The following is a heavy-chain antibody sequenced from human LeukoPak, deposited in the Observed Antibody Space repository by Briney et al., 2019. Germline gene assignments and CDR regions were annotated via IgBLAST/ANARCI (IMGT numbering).Heavy chain of an antibody. Sequence: ASVKVSCKVSGYTLTEVSMHWVRQAPGKGLEWMGGFDPEDGETIYAQKFQGRVTTTEDTSTDTAYMELSSLRSEDTAVYYCATGRYYDSSGYYYFDYWGQGTLVTVSS. CDR1: GYTLTEVS. V-gene: IGHV1-24*01. CDR3: ATGRYYDSSGYYYFDY. J-gene: IGHJ4*02. CDR2: FDPEDGET. D-gene: IGHD3-22*01.